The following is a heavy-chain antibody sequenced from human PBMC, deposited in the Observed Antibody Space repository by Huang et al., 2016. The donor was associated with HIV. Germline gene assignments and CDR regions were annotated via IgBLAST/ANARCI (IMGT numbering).Heavy chain of an antibody. CDR2: ITHSGST. D-gene: IGHD3-10*01. V-gene: IGHV4-34*01. CDR1: GGSFSGYY. J-gene: IGHJ4*02. CDR3: ARAPHYGSGSYYY. Sequence: QVQLHQWGAGLLKPSETLSLPCAVYGGSFSGYYWSWIRQPPGKGLEWIGEITHSGSTNYHPSRKSRVTISEETSKDQFSLKLSSVTAADTAVYYCARAPHYGSGSYYYWGQGTLVTVSS.